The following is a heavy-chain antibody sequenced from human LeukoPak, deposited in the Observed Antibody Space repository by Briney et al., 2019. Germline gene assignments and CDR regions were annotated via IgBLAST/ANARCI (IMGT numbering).Heavy chain of an antibody. Sequence: GGSLRLSCAASGFTFSSYSMNWVRQAPGEGLEWVSSISSSSSYIYYADSVKGRFTISRDNAKNSLYLQMNSLRAEDTAVYYCARSDTSNYYYYMDVWGKGTTVTVSS. V-gene: IGHV3-21*01. CDR2: ISSSSSYI. D-gene: IGHD5-18*01. CDR3: ARSDTSNYYYYMDV. CDR1: GFTFSSYS. J-gene: IGHJ6*03.